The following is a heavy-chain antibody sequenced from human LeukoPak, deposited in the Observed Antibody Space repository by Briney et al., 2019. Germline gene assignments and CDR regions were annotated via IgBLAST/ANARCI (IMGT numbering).Heavy chain of an antibody. CDR3: ARDSSIAARVLDY. V-gene: IGHV3-33*01. CDR2: IWYDGGNK. D-gene: IGHD6-6*01. Sequence: QPGRSLRLSCAASGFTFSSYGMHWVRQAPGKGLEWVAVIWYDGGNKYYADSVKGRFTISRDNSKNTLYLQMNSLRAEDTAVYYCARDSSIAARVLDYWGQGTLVTVSS. CDR1: GFTFSSYG. J-gene: IGHJ4*02.